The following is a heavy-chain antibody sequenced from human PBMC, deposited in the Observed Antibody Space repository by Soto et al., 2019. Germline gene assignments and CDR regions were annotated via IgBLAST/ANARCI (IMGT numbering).Heavy chain of an antibody. Sequence: QVQLEQSGAEVKKPGSSVKVSCKASGGTLSDNGVAWLRQAPGQGLEWMGGTIPVLNTAKYAQKFQGRVTVTAEQFKNLPSRNLGSLNPEDTAFYFWAGGLDGSGNDYTGPSTFDSWGQGTMVIVSS. V-gene: IGHV1-69*01. D-gene: IGHD3-10*01. CDR1: GGTLSDNG. CDR3: AGGLDGSGNDYTGPSTFDS. CDR2: TIPVLNTA. J-gene: IGHJ3*02.